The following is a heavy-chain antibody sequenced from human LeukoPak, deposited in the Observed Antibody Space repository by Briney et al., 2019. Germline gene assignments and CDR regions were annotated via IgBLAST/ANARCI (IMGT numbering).Heavy chain of an antibody. CDR2: IIPIFGTA. J-gene: IGHJ4*02. Sequence: SVKVSCKSSGGTFSSYAIIWVRQAPGQGLEWMGGIIPIFGTANYAQKFQGRVTITADESTSTAYMELSSLRSEDTAVYYCARGGIAAAGTLFDYWGQGTLVTVSS. CDR1: GGTFSSYA. D-gene: IGHD6-13*01. V-gene: IGHV1-69*13. CDR3: ARGGIAAAGTLFDY.